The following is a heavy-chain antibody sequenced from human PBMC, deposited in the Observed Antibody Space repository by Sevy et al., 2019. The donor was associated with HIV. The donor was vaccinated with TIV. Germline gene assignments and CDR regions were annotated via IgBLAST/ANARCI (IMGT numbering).Heavy chain of an antibody. V-gene: IGHV1-2*07. CDR1: GYTFTGYY. D-gene: IGHD2-15*01. CDR2: INHNSGGT. CDR3: ARGCSHGSCYWNY. Sequence: ASVKVSCKASGYTFTGYYMHWVRQAPGQGLEWMGWINHNSGGTNYAHKFQGRITMTRDTSISTAYMELSRLRSDDTAVYYCARGCSHGSCYWNYWGQGTLVTVSS. J-gene: IGHJ4*02.